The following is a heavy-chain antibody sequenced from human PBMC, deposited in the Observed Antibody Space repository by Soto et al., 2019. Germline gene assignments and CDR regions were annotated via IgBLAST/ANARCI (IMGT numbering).Heavy chain of an antibody. CDR1: GYTFTTYS. CDR2: INTNTGNP. CDR3: ARGGIGYCSGGRCYYDF. J-gene: IGHJ4*02. D-gene: IGHD2-15*01. Sequence: QVQLVQSGSELKNPGASVKVSCKASGYTFTTYSIHWLRQAPGQGLEWMGWINTNTGNPTYAQGFTGQLVFSLDTSVSTAHLQISSLKTEDTGVYYCARGGIGYCSGGRCYYDFWGQGTLVTVSS. V-gene: IGHV7-4-1*01.